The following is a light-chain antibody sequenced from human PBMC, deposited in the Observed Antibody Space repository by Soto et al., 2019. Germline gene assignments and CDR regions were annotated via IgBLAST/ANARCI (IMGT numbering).Light chain of an antibody. CDR1: QYLSSSY. Sequence: EIVSTQSPGTLSLSPGERATLSCRASQYLSSSYLVWYQQKPGQAPRLLIYVASSRATGIPDRFSGSGSATEYTLTISRLEPEDFAVYYCQQQGTFGQGTKLEIK. CDR2: VAS. V-gene: IGKV3-20*01. CDR3: QQQGT. J-gene: IGKJ2*01.